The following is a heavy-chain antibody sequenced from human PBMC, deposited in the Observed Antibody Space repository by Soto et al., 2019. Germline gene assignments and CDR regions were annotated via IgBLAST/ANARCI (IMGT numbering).Heavy chain of an antibody. Sequence: PGGSVRLSCAASGFTFSSYAMSWVRQAPGKGLEWVSAISGSGGSTYYADSVKGRFTISRDNSKNTLYLQMNSLRAEDTAVYYCAKVREYSSSSGFDYWGQGTLVTVSS. CDR1: GFTFSSYA. CDR2: ISGSGGST. D-gene: IGHD6-6*01. CDR3: AKVREYSSSSGFDY. V-gene: IGHV3-23*01. J-gene: IGHJ4*02.